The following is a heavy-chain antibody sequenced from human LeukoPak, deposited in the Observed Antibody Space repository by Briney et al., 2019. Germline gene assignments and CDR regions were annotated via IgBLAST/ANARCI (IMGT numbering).Heavy chain of an antibody. CDR2: IYYSGST. CDR1: GGSISSSSYY. CDR3: ARAYDYAWGSYRYTGHDAFDI. Sequence: SETLSLTCTVSGGSISSSSYYWGWIRQPPGKGLEWIGSIYYSGSTYYNPSLKSRVTISVDTSKNQFSLKLSSVTAADTAVYYCARAYDYAWGSYRYTGHDAFDIWGQGTMVTVSS. V-gene: IGHV4-39*07. J-gene: IGHJ3*02. D-gene: IGHD3-16*02.